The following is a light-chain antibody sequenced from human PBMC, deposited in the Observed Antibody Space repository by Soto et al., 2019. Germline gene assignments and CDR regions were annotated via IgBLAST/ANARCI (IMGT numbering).Light chain of an antibody. CDR2: GAS. CDR1: QSVSSN. V-gene: IGKV3-15*01. J-gene: IGKJ1*01. Sequence: EIVMTQSPATLSVSPGERATLSCRASQSVSSNLAWYQQKPGQAPRLLIYGASTRATGIPASFSGSGSGTEFTLPISSLQSEDFAVYYCQQYNNWPPWTFGQGTKVEIK. CDR3: QQYNNWPPWT.